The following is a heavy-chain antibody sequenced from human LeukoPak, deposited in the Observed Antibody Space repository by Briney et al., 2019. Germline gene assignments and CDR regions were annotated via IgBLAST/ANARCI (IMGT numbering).Heavy chain of an antibody. CDR1: GGTFNINA. Sequence: GASVKVSCKASGGTFNINAISWVRQAPGQGLEWIGGIVPIDGTPHYAQKFQGRVTITTDEFTNTAYLEMPGLRFEDTAMYCARGSEHLHTWGQGTLVTVSS. CDR3: RGSEHLHT. V-gene: IGHV1-69*05. D-gene: IGHD1-26*01. CDR2: IVPIDGTP. J-gene: IGHJ5*02.